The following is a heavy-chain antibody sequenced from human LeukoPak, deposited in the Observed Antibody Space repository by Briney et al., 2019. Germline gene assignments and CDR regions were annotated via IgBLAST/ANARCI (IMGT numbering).Heavy chain of an antibody. CDR3: ARGLAVAGDY. J-gene: IGHJ4*02. CDR2: ISSSSSYI. V-gene: IGHV3-21*01. CDR1: GLTFSSYS. D-gene: IGHD6-19*01. Sequence: GGSLRLSCAASGLTFSSYSMNWVRQAPGKGLEWVSSISSSSSYIYYADSVKGRFTISRDNAKNSLYLQMNSLRAEDTAVYYCARGLAVAGDYWGQGTPVTVSS.